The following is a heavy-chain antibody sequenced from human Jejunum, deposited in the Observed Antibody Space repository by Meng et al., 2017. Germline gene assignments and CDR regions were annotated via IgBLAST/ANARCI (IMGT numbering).Heavy chain of an antibody. CDR1: GLTFSSYD. D-gene: IGHD3-22*01. CDR2: ISTTDGTK. J-gene: IGHJ4*02. V-gene: IGHV3-48*03. CDR3: ARTRAYHDDSSGYYDY. Sequence: GSLCLSCAASGLTFSSYDMNWVRQAPGKGLEWVSYISTTDGTKYYADSVKGRFTISRDNAKNSLYLQMNSLRAEDTAVYYCARTRAYHDDSSGYYDYWGQGNMVTVSS.